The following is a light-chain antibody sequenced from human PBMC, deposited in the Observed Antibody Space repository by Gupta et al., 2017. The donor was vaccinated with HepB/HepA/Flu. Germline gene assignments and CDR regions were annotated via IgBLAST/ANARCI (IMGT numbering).Light chain of an antibody. Sequence: DIQMTQSPSTLSASVGDRVTITCRASQSISSWLAWYQQKPGKAPKLLVYKASSLESEVPSRFSGSGSGTEFTLTINSLQPDDFATYYCQQYHTYWTFGQGTKVEIK. CDR1: QSISSW. J-gene: IGKJ1*01. CDR3: QQYHTYWT. V-gene: IGKV1-5*03. CDR2: KAS.